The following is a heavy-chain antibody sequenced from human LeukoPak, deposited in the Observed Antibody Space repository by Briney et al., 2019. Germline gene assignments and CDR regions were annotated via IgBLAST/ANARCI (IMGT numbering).Heavy chain of an antibody. J-gene: IGHJ6*03. V-gene: IGHV4-59*01. CDR2: IYYSDST. CDR3: ARFPGSAEYRHYYYMDV. D-gene: IGHD2-15*01. CDR1: GGSIRNYF. Sequence: SETLSLTCTVSGGSIRNYFWSWIRQPPGKGLECSGYIYYSDSTNYNPSLKSRVTVSVDTSKNQFSLKLSSVTAADTAVYYCARFPGSAEYRHYYYMDVWGKGTTVTVSS.